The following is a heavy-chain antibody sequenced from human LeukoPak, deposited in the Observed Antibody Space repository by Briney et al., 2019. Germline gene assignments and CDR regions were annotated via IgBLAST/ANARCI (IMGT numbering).Heavy chain of an antibody. CDR2: ISDGGTNK. CDR1: GFTFRTFG. CDR3: AKPTYDVSSGYSLGWDFQY. D-gene: IGHD3-3*01. V-gene: IGHV3-30*18. J-gene: IGHJ4*02. Sequence: PAGTLRGYGVGSGFTFRTFGMHWVRHALGEGLVGVGIISDGGTNKYYADCVRGRFTISRDNSKKTLYLQMHSLRADDTAVYYCAKPTYDVSSGYSLGWDFQYWGQGTLVTVSS.